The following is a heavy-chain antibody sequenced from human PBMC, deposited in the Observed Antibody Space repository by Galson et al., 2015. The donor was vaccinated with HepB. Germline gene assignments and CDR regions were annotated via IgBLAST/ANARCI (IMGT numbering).Heavy chain of an antibody. CDR2: IDWDDDK. CDR3: ARITMVRGVIKYFDY. Sequence: PALVKPTQTLTLTCTFSGFSLSTSGMCVSWIRQPPGKALEWLARIDWDDDKYYSTSLKTRLTISKDTSKNQVVLTTTNMDPVDTATYYCARITMVRGVIKYFDYWGQGTLVTVSS. J-gene: IGHJ4*02. V-gene: IGHV2-70*11. D-gene: IGHD3-10*01. CDR1: GFSLSTSGMC.